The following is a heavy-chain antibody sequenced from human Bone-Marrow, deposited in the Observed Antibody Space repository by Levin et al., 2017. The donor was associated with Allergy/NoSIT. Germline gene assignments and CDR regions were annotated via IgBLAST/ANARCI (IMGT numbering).Heavy chain of an antibody. Sequence: SQTLLLTCAVDGGSFTGYFWTWIRQPPGKGLEWIGEINHSGSTKYNPSLTSRVTISVDTSKKEFSLNLSSVTAADTAVFYCARGGRWSFSYYFDYWGQGTRVTVSS. CDR3: ARGGRWSFSYYFDY. V-gene: IGHV4-34*01. CDR2: INHSGST. CDR1: GGSFTGYF. J-gene: IGHJ4*02. D-gene: IGHD3-10*01.